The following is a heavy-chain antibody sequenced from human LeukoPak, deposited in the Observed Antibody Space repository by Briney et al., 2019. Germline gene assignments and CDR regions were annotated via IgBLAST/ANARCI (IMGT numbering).Heavy chain of an antibody. V-gene: IGHV3-23*01. CDR1: GFTFSSYG. D-gene: IGHD3-10*01. CDR3: AKAVVLLWFGELPSLGFDY. J-gene: IGHJ4*02. CDR2: ISGSGGST. Sequence: PGGSLRLSCAASGFTFSSYGMSWVRQAPGKGLEWVSAISGSGGSTYYADSVKGRFTISRDNSKNTLYLQMNSLRAEDTAVYYCAKAVVLLWFGELPSLGFDYWGQGTLVTVSS.